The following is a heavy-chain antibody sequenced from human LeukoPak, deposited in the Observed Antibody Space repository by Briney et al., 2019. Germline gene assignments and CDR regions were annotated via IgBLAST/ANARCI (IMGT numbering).Heavy chain of an antibody. J-gene: IGHJ5*02. CDR3: ARGTTANRGLFDP. CDR2: IYTSGRT. CDR1: GGSLSSGSYY. V-gene: IGHV4-61*02. Sequence: SQTLSLTCTVSGGSLSSGSYYWSWIRQPAGTGLEWIGRIYTSGRTNYNPSLKSRVTISVDTSKNQFSLKLSSVTAADTAVYYRARGTTANRGLFDPWGQGNLVTVS. D-gene: IGHD1-1*01.